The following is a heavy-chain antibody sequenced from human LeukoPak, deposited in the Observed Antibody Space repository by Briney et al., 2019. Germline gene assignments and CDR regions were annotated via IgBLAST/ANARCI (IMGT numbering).Heavy chain of an antibody. CDR2: ILGDGRST. D-gene: IGHD1-26*01. J-gene: IGHJ5*02. CDR1: GFTFSNYW. Sequence: PGGSLRLSCAASGFTFSNYWMHWVRQAPGKGLVWVSRILGDGRSTNSADSVKGRFTISRDNATNTLYLQMNSLRAEDTAVYFCARDPSGENWIDPGGEGTLVTV. CDR3: ARDPSGENWIDP. V-gene: IGHV3-74*01.